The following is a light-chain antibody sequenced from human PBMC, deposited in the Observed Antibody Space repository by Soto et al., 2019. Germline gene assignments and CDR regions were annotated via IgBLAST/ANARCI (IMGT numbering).Light chain of an antibody. CDR3: QQRTNWPPGYS. V-gene: IGKV3-11*01. Sequence: EVVLTQSPATLSLSPGERATLSCRASQSVGRYLAWYQQKIGQAPRLLIYDASSRAIGTPARFSGSGSGTVFTLTISSLESEDFAVYYCQQRTNWPPGYSFGQGTKLEIK. J-gene: IGKJ2*03. CDR1: QSVGRY. CDR2: DAS.